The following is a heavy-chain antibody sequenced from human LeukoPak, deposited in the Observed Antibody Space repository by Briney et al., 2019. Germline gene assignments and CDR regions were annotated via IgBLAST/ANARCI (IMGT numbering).Heavy chain of an antibody. J-gene: IGHJ4*02. V-gene: IGHV3-30*02. CDR1: GFTFSSYG. CDR2: IRYDGSNK. Sequence: PGGSLRLSCAASGFTFSSYGMHWVRQAPGKGLEWVAFIRYDGSNKYYADSVKGRFTISRDNSKNTLYLQMNSQRAEDTAVYYCANRYCSSTSCWIDYWGQGTLVTVFS. CDR3: ANRYCSSTSCWIDY. D-gene: IGHD2-2*01.